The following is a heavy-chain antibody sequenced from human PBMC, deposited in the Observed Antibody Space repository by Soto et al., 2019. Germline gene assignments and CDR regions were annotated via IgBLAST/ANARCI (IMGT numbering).Heavy chain of an antibody. V-gene: IGHV4-39*01. Sequence: QLQLQESGPGLVKPSETLSLTCTVSGGSISSSSYYWGWIRQPPGKGLEWIGSIYYSGSTYSNPSLKSRVTISVDTSKNQFSLKLGSVTAADTAVYYCARHWSSLTVTIIDYWGQGTLVTVSS. CDR2: IYYSGST. CDR3: ARHWSSLTVTIIDY. J-gene: IGHJ4*02. D-gene: IGHD4-17*01. CDR1: GGSISSSSYY.